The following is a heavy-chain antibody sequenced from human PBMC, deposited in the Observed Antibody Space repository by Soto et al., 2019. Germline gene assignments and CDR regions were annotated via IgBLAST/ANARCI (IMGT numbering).Heavy chain of an antibody. V-gene: IGHV4-39*01. Sequence: SETLSLTCTVSGISVSTSDYYWGWVRQPPGKGLGWIGNIYYSGSTFYNPSLRSRVTLSVDTSKNQFSLRLNSVTVADTAVYFCAGFVVPASRNSDFDYWGQGTLVTVSS. D-gene: IGHD2-15*01. J-gene: IGHJ4*02. CDR2: IYYSGST. CDR3: AGFVVPASRNSDFDY. CDR1: GISVSTSDYY.